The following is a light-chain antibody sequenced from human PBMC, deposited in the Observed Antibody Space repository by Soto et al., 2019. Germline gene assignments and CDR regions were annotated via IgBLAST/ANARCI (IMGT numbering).Light chain of an antibody. V-gene: IGLV2-11*01. Sequence: QSALTQPRSVSGSPGQSVTISCTGTSSDVGGYNYVSWYQQHPGKAPKLMIYDVSKRPSGVPDRFSGSKSGNTASLTISGLQAEEEADYYCCSYAGSYTLYVFGTGTRSPS. J-gene: IGLJ1*01. CDR1: SSDVGGYNY. CDR3: CSYAGSYTLYV. CDR2: DVS.